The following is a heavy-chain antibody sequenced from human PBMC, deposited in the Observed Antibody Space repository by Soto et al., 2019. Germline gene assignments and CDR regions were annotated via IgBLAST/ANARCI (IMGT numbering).Heavy chain of an antibody. D-gene: IGHD3-16*02. Sequence: GASVKVSCKASGYTFTSYGISWVRQAPGQGLEWMGWISAYNGNTKYAQKLQGRVTMTTDTSTSTAYMELRSLRSDDTAVYYCARFLSVEDYDYVWGSYRFSYFDYWAREPWSPSPQ. CDR3: ARFLSVEDYDYVWGSYRFSYFDY. CDR2: ISAYNGNT. CDR1: GYTFTSYG. J-gene: IGHJ4*02. V-gene: IGHV1-18*01.